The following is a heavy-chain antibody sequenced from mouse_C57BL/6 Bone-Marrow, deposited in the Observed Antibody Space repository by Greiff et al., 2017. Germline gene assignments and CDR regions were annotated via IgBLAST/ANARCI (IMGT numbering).Heavy chain of an antibody. CDR1: GYTFTDYE. J-gene: IGHJ2*01. Sequence: VQLQQSGAELVRPGASVTLSCKASGYTFTDYEMHWVKQTPVHGLEWIGAIDPETGGTAYNQKFKGKAILTADKSSSTAYMELRSLTSEDSAVYYCTRFYYYGSKNYFDYWGQGTTLTVTS. CDR3: TRFYYYGSKNYFDY. D-gene: IGHD1-1*01. CDR2: IDPETGGT. V-gene: IGHV1-15*01.